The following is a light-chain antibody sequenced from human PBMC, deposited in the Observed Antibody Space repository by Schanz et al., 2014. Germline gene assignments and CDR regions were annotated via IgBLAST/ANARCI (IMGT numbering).Light chain of an antibody. CDR3: QQYDNLPPLLT. J-gene: IGKJ4*01. V-gene: IGKV1-33*01. Sequence: DIQMPQSPSSLSASVGDRVTITCQASQDISNYLNWYQQKPGKAPKLLIYDASNLETGVPSRFSGSGSGTDFTFTISSLQPEDIATYYCQQYDNLPPLLTFGGGTKVEIK. CDR1: QDISNY. CDR2: DAS.